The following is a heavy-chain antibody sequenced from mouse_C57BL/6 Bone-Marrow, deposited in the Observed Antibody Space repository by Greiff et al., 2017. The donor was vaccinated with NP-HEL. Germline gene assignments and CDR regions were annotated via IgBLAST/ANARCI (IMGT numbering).Heavy chain of an antibody. CDR1: GFTFSSYA. D-gene: IGHD2-4*01. CDR2: ISDGGSYT. CDR3: ARDKVYYDYDGAY. V-gene: IGHV5-4*01. Sequence: EVQLQQSGGGLVKPGGSLKLSCAASGFTFSSYAMSWVRQTPEKRLEWVATISDGGSYTYYPDNVKGRFTISRDNAKNNLYLQMSHLKSEDTAMYYCARDKVYYDYDGAYWGQGTLVTVSA. J-gene: IGHJ3*01.